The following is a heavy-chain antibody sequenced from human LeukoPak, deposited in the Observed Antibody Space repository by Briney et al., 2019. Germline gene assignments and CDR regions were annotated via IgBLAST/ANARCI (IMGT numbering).Heavy chain of an antibody. J-gene: IGHJ3*02. V-gene: IGHV4-59*01. D-gene: IGHD5-24*01. CDR1: VGPISIYY. CDR3: ATRRDGYNPPDAFDI. CDR2: IYYSGST. Sequence: PAEPLSLTCTVSVGPISIYYGICIRQPPGKALEWIGYIYYSGSTNYTPSLKSRVTISVDTYKNQFSLKLSSVTAADTAVYYCATRRDGYNPPDAFDIWGQGTMVTVSS.